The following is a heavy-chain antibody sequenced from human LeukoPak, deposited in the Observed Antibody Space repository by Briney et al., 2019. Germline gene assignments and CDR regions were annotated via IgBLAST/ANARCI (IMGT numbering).Heavy chain of an antibody. J-gene: IGHJ4*02. CDR3: AKGRTRYNYDSSGYLDY. CDR1: GFTFSSYG. D-gene: IGHD3-22*01. Sequence: GGSLRLSCAASGFTFSSYGMHWVRQAPGKGLEWVAVISYDGSNKYYADSVKGRFTISRDNSKNTLYLQMYSLRAEDTAVYYCAKGRTRYNYDSSGYLDYWGQGTLVTVSS. V-gene: IGHV3-30*18. CDR2: ISYDGSNK.